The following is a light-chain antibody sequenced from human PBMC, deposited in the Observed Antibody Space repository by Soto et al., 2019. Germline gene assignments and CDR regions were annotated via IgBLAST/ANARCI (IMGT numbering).Light chain of an antibody. CDR3: MQATQFPPYT. Sequence: DIVMTQTPLSSRVTLGQPASISCRSSQSLLHRDGRTYLSWLQQRPGQPPRLLIHKVSNRLSGVPERFSGSGAGTDFTLKISRVEAYDVGVYYCMQATQFPPYTFGQGTKLEIE. CDR2: KVS. CDR1: QSLLHRDGRTY. J-gene: IGKJ2*01. V-gene: IGKV2-24*01.